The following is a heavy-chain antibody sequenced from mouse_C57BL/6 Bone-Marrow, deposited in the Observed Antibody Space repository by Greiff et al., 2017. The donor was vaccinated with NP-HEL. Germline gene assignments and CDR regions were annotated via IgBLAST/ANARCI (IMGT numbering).Heavy chain of an antibody. CDR3: ARERDYDLDY. V-gene: IGHV1-50*01. Sequence: QVQLQQSGAELVKPGASVKLSCKASGYTFTSYWMQWVKQRPGQGLEWIGEIDPSDSYTNYNQKFKGQATLTVDTSSSTAYMQLSSLTSEDSAVYYCARERDYDLDYWGQGTTLTVSS. CDR2: IDPSDSYT. CDR1: GYTFTSYW. D-gene: IGHD2-4*01. J-gene: IGHJ2*01.